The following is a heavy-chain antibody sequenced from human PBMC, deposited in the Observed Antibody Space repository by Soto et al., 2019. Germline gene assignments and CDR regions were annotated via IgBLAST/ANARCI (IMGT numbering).Heavy chain of an antibody. Sequence: GGSLRLSCAASGFTFSSYSMNWVRQAPGKGLEWVSSISSSSSYIYYADSVKGRFTISRDNAKNSLYLQMNSLRAEDTAVYYCAREDYDFWSGYPNWFDPWGQGTLVTVSS. CDR2: ISSSSSYI. CDR1: GFTFSSYS. CDR3: AREDYDFWSGYPNWFDP. J-gene: IGHJ5*02. D-gene: IGHD3-3*01. V-gene: IGHV3-21*01.